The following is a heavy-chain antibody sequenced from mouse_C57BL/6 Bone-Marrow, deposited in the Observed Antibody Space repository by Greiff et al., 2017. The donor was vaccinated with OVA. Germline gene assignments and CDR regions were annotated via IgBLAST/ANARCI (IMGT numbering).Heavy chain of an antibody. CDR2: INYDGSST. V-gene: IGHV5-16*01. CDR3: ARGPYDGFWYFDV. Sequence: EVKVVESEGGLVQPGSSMKLSCTASGFTFSDYYMAWVRQVPEKGLEWVANINYDGSSTYYLDSLKSRFIISRDNAKNILYLQMSSLKSEYTATYYCARGPYDGFWYFDVWGTGTTVTVSS. CDR1: GFTFSDYY. J-gene: IGHJ1*03. D-gene: IGHD2-3*01.